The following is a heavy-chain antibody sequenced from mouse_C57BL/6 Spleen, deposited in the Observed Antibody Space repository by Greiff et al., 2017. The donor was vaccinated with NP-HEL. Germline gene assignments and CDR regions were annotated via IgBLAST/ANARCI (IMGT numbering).Heavy chain of an antibody. CDR2: ISYDGSN. Sequence: EVQLQQSGPGLVKPSQSLSLTCSVTGYSITSGYYWNWIRQFPGNKLEWMGYISYDGSNNYNPSLKKPISITRDTSKNQFFLKLNSVTTEDTATYYCARNYYGSPAGFAYWGQGTLVTVAA. J-gene: IGHJ3*01. CDR3: ARNYYGSPAGFAY. V-gene: IGHV3-6*01. D-gene: IGHD1-1*01. CDR1: GYSITSGYY.